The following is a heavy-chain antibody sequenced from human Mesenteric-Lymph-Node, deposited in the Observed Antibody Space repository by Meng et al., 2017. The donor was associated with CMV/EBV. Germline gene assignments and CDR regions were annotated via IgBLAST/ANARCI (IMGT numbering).Heavy chain of an antibody. D-gene: IGHD3-9*01. CDR1: WWSFSGYY. CDR2: INHSGST. Sequence: QVHVPHMGPRLFKPSESLSVTGLVDWWSFSGYYWTWIRQSPEKGLEWIGEINHSGSTTYNPSFTSRIIISVDTSTNQISLNMSSVTAADTAVYYCARGSSYDILTGYFDYWGQGALVTVSS. V-gene: IGHV4-34*01. J-gene: IGHJ4*02. CDR3: ARGSSYDILTGYFDY.